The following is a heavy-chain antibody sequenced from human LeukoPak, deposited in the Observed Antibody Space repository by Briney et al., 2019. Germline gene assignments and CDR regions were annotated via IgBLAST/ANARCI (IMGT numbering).Heavy chain of an antibody. D-gene: IGHD3-22*01. CDR1: GLTFSSYS. J-gene: IGHJ4*02. CDR3: ARLRRNNDNSGYYYYYDY. Sequence: GGSLRLSCAASGLTFSSYSFNWVRQAPGKGLEWVSSITPTSSYIYYADSVKGRFTISRDNAKNSLYLQMSSLRADDTAVYYCARLRRNNDNSGYYYYYDYWGQGTLVTVSS. V-gene: IGHV3-21*01. CDR2: ITPTSSYI.